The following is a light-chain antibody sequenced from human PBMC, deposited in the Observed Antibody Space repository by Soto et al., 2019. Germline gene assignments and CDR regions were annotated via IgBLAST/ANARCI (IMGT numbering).Light chain of an antibody. CDR3: QQHINWPLT. J-gene: IGKJ4*01. CDR1: QTVSSS. V-gene: IGKV3-11*01. CDR2: EAS. Sequence: EIVLTQSPATLSLSPGERATLSCRASQTVSSSLAWYHQKPGQAPRLLIYEASNRATGIPARFSGSGSGADFTLTISSLEPEDFALYYCQQHINWPLTFGGGTKVEIK.